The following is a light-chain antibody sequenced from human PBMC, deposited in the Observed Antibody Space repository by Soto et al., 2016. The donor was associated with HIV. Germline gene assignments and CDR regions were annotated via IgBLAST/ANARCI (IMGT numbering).Light chain of an antibody. CDR1: QGTTRS. V-gene: IGKV1-NL1*01. CDR2: DAS. CDR3: QQYYATPWT. Sequence: DIQLTQSPSFLSASVGDRVTITCRASQGTTRSLAWFQQKPGKAPKLLIYDASRLENGVPSRFSGSGSGTDCTLTISSLQPEDFATYYCQQYYATPWTFGQGPR. J-gene: IGKJ1*01.